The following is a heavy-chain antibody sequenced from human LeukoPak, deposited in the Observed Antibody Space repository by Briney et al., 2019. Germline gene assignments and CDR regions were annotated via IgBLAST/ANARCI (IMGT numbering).Heavy chain of an antibody. J-gene: IGHJ4*02. CDR3: ARAYCGGGFCYSGFDF. D-gene: IGHD2-15*01. Sequence: GGSLRLSCAASGFTFSTYWMHWVRQAPGKGLEWVSCISSSTSTIYYADSVKGRFTISRDNAKNSLYLQMNSLRDEDTAVYYCARAYCGGGFCYSGFDFWGQGTLVTVSS. V-gene: IGHV3-48*02. CDR1: GFTFSTYW. CDR2: ISSSTSTI.